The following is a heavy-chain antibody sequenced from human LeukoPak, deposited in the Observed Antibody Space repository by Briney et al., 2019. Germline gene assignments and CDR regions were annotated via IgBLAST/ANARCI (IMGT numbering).Heavy chain of an antibody. V-gene: IGHV6-1*01. J-gene: IGHJ4*02. Sequence: SQTLSLTCAISGDSVSSNSAAWHWIRQSPSRGLEWLGRTYYRSKWYNDYAVSVKSRITINPDTSKNQFSLQLNSVTPEDTAVYYCARDKIKTAIVVVRYYFDYWGQGTLVTVSS. D-gene: IGHD3-22*01. CDR3: ARDKIKTAIVVVRYYFDY. CDR1: GDSVSSNSAA. CDR2: TYYRSKWYN.